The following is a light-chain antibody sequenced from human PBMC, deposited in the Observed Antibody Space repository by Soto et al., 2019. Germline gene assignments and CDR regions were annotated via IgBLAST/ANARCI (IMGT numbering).Light chain of an antibody. CDR3: KQFVTSPLT. CDR2: DAS. V-gene: IGKV3-20*01. CDR1: QSVSSNY. Sequence: EIVLTQSPGTLSLPPGQRATLSCRASQSVSSNYLAWYQQKPGQAPRLLLYDASRRATGIPDRFSGSGSGTDFTLTISRLEPEDFAVYYCKQFVTSPLTFGGGTKVDIK. J-gene: IGKJ4*01.